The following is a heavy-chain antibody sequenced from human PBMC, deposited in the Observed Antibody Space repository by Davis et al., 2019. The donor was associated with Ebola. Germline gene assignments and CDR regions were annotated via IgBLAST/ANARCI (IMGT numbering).Heavy chain of an antibody. CDR1: GFTFSSYW. J-gene: IGHJ2*01. Sequence: GESLKISCAASGFTFSSYWMHWVRQAPGKGLVWVSRINSDGRTTAYADSVKGRFTISRDNSKNTLYLQMSSLRAEDTAVYYCVKDHGTVTYWYFDLWGRGTLVTVSS. CDR2: INSDGRTT. D-gene: IGHD4-17*01. V-gene: IGHV3-74*01. CDR3: VKDHGTVTYWYFDL.